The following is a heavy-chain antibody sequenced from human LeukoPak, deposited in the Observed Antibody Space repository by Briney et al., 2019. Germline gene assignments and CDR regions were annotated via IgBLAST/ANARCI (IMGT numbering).Heavy chain of an antibody. CDR3: ARSNGWYLDY. V-gene: IGHV3-30-3*01. Sequence: GGSLGLSCAASGFTFRAYIMHWVRQAPGKGQEWVAVITSDGTNEYYADAVKGRFTISRDNSKTTLYLHMNSLRVEDTAVYYCARSNGWYLDYWGQGTLVTVSS. J-gene: IGHJ4*02. D-gene: IGHD6-19*01. CDR1: GFTFRAYI. CDR2: ITSDGTNE.